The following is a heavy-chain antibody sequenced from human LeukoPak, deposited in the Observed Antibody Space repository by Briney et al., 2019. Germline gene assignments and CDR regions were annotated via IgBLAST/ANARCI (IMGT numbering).Heavy chain of an antibody. CDR3: ARGGIWFGDRSLGY. V-gene: IGHV3-13*04. J-gene: IGHJ4*02. CDR1: GFTFGSYD. Sequence: GGSLRLSCAASGFTFGSYDMHWVRQATGKGLEWVSAIGTAGDTYYPGSVKGRFTISRENAKNSLYLQMNSLRAGDTAVYYCARGGIWFGDRSLGYWGQGTLVTVSS. CDR2: IGTAGDT. D-gene: IGHD3-10*01.